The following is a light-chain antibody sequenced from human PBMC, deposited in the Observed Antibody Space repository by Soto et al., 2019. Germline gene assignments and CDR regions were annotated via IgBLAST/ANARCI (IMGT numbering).Light chain of an antibody. J-gene: IGKJ1*01. CDR2: DAS. CDR3: QRYSDWPPWT. V-gene: IGKV3-15*01. CDR1: QSVSSK. Sequence: EIVMTQSPDTLSVSPGETATLSCRASQSVSSKLAWYQQKPGQAPRLLIYDASIRATGIPDRFLGSGSGTEFTLTITSLQSEDFAIYYCQRYSDWPPWTFGQGTKVEIK.